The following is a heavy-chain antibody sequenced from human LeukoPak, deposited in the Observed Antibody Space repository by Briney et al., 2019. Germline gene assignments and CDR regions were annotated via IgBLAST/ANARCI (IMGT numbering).Heavy chain of an antibody. CDR2: ISGSGGST. V-gene: IGHV3-23*01. Sequence: GGTLRLSCAASGFTFSTYAMSWVRQAPGKGLEWVSAISGSGGSTYYADSVKGRFTISRDNSKNTLYLQMNSLRAEDTAVYYCAKDRDIVVVVAATPVSFDYWGQGTLVTVSS. D-gene: IGHD2-15*01. CDR3: AKDRDIVVVVAATPVSFDY. J-gene: IGHJ4*02. CDR1: GFTFSTYA.